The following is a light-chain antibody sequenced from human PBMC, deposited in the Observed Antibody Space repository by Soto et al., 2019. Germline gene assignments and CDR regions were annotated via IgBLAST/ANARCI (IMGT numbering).Light chain of an antibody. V-gene: IGKV3-20*01. J-gene: IGKJ2*01. CDR2: GVS. CDR1: QSVSSSY. CDR3: QQYGSSPKMYT. Sequence: EIVLTQSPGTLSLFPGERATLSCRASQSVSSSYLAWYQQKPGQAPRLLIYGVSSRATGIPDRFSGSGSGTDFTLTISRLEPEDFAVYYCQQYGSSPKMYTFGQGTKLEIK.